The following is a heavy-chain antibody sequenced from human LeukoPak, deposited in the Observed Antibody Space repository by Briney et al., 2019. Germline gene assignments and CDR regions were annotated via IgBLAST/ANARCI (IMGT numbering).Heavy chain of an antibody. D-gene: IGHD2-2*01. J-gene: IGHJ3*02. CDR1: GGSISSVNW. Sequence: ETLSLTCAVSGGSISSVNWWSWVRQSPGKGLEWVGRIKSKTDGGTTDYAAPVKGRFTISRDDSKNTLYLQMNSLKTEDTAVYYCTTDCIVVVPAAMGCAFDIWGQGTMVTVSS. V-gene: IGHV3-15*01. CDR2: IKSKTDGGTT. CDR3: TTDCIVVVPAAMGCAFDI.